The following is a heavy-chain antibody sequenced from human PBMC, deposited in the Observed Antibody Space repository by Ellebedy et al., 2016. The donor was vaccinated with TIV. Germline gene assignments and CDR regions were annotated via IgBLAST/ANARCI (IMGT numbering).Heavy chain of an antibody. D-gene: IGHD5-12*01. V-gene: IGHV1-69*13. CDR2: IIPIFGIV. Sequence: SVKVSCXASGGTFNNYAISWVRQAPGEGLEWMGGIIPIFGIVNKAQKFQGRVAISADESASTAYVELSGLSSEDTAIYYCGGHEVDPVATITWGLDNWGQGTLVTVSS. CDR1: GGTFNNYA. J-gene: IGHJ4*02. CDR3: GGHEVDPVATITWGLDN.